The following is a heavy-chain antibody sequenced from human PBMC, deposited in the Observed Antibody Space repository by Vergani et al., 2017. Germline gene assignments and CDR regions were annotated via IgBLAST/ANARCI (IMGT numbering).Heavy chain of an antibody. D-gene: IGHD3-16*01. CDR3: ASGKYYADSTSHFRGRYFDV. J-gene: IGHJ2*01. Sequence: QMQLQESGPGLVKASETLSLTCTVSGDSIISRSYYWGWIRQPPGKGLEWIGSIYNSGNGDSSSSLKSRVTISAETSKNQFSLRLTSVTAADTAVYYCASGKYYADSTSHFRGRYFDVWGRGTVVTVPS. CDR2: IYNSGNG. CDR1: GDSIISRSYY. V-gene: IGHV4-39*01.